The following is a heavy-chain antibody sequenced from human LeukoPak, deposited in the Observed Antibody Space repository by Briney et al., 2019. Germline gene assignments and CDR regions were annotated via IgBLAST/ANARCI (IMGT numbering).Heavy chain of an antibody. CDR3: ARQTSVGDSSGYYPLYYFDY. CDR1: GFTFSSYA. J-gene: IGHJ4*02. V-gene: IGHV3-33*08. CDR2: IWYDGSNK. Sequence: PGGSLRLSCAASGFTFSSYALSWVRQAPGKGLEWVAVIWYDGSNKYYADSVKGRFTISRDNSKNTLYLQMNSLRAEDTAVYYCARQTSVGDSSGYYPLYYFDYWGQGTLVTVSS. D-gene: IGHD3-22*01.